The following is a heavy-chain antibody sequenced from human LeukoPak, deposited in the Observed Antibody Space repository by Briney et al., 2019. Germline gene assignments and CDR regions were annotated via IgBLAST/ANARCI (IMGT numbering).Heavy chain of an antibody. D-gene: IGHD2-15*01. CDR1: GGSISIGRVY. CDR3: ARTGVAAPPRPLLDF. Sequence: PSQTLSLTCTVSGGSISIGRVYWRSVRQHPGEGLEWIGYISYNGITYYHPSLKSRVTISEYTSRNQFSKKLTAVTAPGRVVLFCARTGVAAPPRPLLDFWGRGTLVSVSS. CDR2: ISYNGIT. J-gene: IGHJ4*02. V-gene: IGHV4-31*03.